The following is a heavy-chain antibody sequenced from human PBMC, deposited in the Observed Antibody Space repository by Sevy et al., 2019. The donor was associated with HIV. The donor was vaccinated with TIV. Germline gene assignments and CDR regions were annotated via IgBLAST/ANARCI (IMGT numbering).Heavy chain of an antibody. CDR3: AISSEYYDILTGYVHPYYYCMDV. CDR1: GFTFSSYS. J-gene: IGHJ6*02. D-gene: IGHD3-9*01. V-gene: IGHV3-21*01. CDR2: ISSSSSYI. Sequence: GGSLRLSCAASGFTFSSYSMNWVRQAPGKGLEWVSSISSSSSYIYYADSVKGRFTISRDNAKNSLYLQMNSLRAEDTAVYYWAISSEYYDILTGYVHPYYYCMDVWGQGTTVTVSS.